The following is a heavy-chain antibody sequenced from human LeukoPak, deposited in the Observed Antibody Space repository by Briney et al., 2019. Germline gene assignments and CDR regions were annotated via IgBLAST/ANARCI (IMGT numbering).Heavy chain of an antibody. D-gene: IGHD2-21*02. CDR1: GFTFRSYG. CDR2: IRSDGSDK. V-gene: IGHV3-30*02. J-gene: IGHJ4*02. Sequence: GGSLRLSCVASGFTFRSYGMHWVRQAPGKGLEWVAFIRSDGSDKYYGDSVKGRFAISRDNSKNTLYLQMNSLRAEDTAAYYCARAELLSLDYWGQGTLVTVSS. CDR3: ARAELLSLDY.